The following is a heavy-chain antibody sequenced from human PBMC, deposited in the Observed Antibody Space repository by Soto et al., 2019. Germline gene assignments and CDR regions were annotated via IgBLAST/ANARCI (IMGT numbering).Heavy chain of an antibody. CDR3: AKARSTAAGLFDS. J-gene: IGHJ4*02. V-gene: IGHV3-53*01. CDR2: VYSGGNT. D-gene: IGHD6-13*01. CDR1: GFTVSSNY. Sequence: EVQLVEAGGGLIQPGGSLRLSCAATGFTVSSNYMTWVRQAPGKGREWVSAVYSGGNTYYADSVKGRLTISRDNSKNTLYLQMNSLRADDTAVYYCAKARSTAAGLFDSWGQGTLVTVAS.